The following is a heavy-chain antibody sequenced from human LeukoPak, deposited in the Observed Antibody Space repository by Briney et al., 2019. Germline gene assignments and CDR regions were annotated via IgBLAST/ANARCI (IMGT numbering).Heavy chain of an antibody. CDR1: GYTFTGYY. V-gene: IGHV1-2*02. D-gene: IGHD6-13*01. CDR3: ARDDTYSSSWSRYYYYYGMDV. CDR2: INPNSGGT. Sequence: ASVKVSCKASGYTFTGYYTHWVRQAPGQGLEWMGCINPNSGGTNYAQKFQGRVTMTRDTSISTAYMELSRLRSDDTAVYYCARDDTYSSSWSRYYYYYGMDVWGQGTTVTVSS. J-gene: IGHJ6*02.